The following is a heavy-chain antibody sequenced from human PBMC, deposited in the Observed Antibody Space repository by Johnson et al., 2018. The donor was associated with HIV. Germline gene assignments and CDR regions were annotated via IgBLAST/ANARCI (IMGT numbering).Heavy chain of an antibody. D-gene: IGHD2-21*01. J-gene: IGHJ3*02. CDR3: ARVGEYCCDGCYSGAVRDDAFDI. Sequence: VQLVESGGGVVQPGGSLRLSCAASGFTFSSYDMHWVRQATGKGLEWVAGITWNGGSTGYADSVKGRFTISRDNAKNSLYLQMKGLRAEDTALYYCARVGEYCCDGCYSGAVRDDAFDIWGQGTMVTVSS. CDR2: ITWNGGST. CDR1: GFTFSSYD. V-gene: IGHV3-20*04.